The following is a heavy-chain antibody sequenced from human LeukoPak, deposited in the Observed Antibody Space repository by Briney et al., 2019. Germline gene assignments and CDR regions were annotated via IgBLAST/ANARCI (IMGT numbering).Heavy chain of an antibody. J-gene: IGHJ4*02. Sequence: GGSLRLSCAASGFTFEKYALSWVRQAPGKGLEWVSLISVSTGNTYYADSVQGRFTISRDNSKNTLCLQLNILRAEDTAVYYCAKVLAGAGTRSLGYWGQGTLVTVSS. D-gene: IGHD1-26*01. CDR1: GFTFEKYA. CDR3: AKVLAGAGTRSLGY. V-gene: IGHV3-23*01. CDR2: ISVSTGNT.